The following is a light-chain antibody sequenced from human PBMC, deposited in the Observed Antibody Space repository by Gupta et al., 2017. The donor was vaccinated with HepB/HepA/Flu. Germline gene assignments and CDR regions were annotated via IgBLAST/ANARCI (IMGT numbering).Light chain of an antibody. CDR3: QQYSHLWT. V-gene: IGKV3-15*01. Sequence: EIVMTQSQATLSVSPGERATPSCRASQSVSSNLAWYQRRPGQAPRLLIYDASTRATGIPARFSGSGSGTDFTLTISSLQSKDFAVYYCQQYSHLWTFGQGTKVEIK. CDR1: QSVSSN. J-gene: IGKJ1*01. CDR2: DAS.